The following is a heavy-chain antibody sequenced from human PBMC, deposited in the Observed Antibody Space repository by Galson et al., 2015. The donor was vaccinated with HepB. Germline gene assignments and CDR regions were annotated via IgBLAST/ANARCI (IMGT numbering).Heavy chain of an antibody. J-gene: IGHJ1*01. Sequence: SLRLSCAASGFTSSSYWMHCVRQVPGKGLVWVSRINSDGSYTTYADSVKGRFTISRDNAKNTLYLQMNSPRAEDAALYYCARTRGAAAGIFDNWGQGSLVPVSS. CDR2: INSDGSYT. V-gene: IGHV3-74*01. CDR1: GFTSSSYW. D-gene: IGHD6-13*01. CDR3: ARTRGAAAGIFDN.